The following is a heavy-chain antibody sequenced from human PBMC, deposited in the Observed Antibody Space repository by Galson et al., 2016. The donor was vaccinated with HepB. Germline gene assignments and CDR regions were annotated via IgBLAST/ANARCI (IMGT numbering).Heavy chain of an antibody. J-gene: IGHJ1*01. CDR1: GYTFTNFD. V-gene: IGHV1-8*01. Sequence: SVKVSCKASGYTFTNFDINWVRQATGQGLEWMGWMNPNSDDTGYAQKFQGRVTMTRDTSISTAYMYLSNLRSDDTAIYYCTRGGLGSPHWGQGTLVTVSS. CDR3: TRGGLGSPH. D-gene: IGHD6-19*01. CDR2: MNPNSDDT.